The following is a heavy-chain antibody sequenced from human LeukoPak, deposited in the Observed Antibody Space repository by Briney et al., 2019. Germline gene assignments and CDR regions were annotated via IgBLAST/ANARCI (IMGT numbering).Heavy chain of an antibody. Sequence: SVKVSCKASGGTFTSYAISWVRQAPGQGLEWMGRIIPILGIANYAQKFQGRVTITADKSTSTAYMELSSLRSEDTAVYYCARPRDPLGYCSSTSCPVAFDIWGQGTMVTVSS. V-gene: IGHV1-69*04. CDR1: GGTFTSYA. D-gene: IGHD2-2*01. CDR2: IIPILGIA. CDR3: ARPRDPLGYCSSTSCPVAFDI. J-gene: IGHJ3*02.